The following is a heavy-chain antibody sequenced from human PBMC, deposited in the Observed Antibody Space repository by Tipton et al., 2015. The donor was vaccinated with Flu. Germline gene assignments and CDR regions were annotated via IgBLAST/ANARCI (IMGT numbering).Heavy chain of an antibody. D-gene: IGHD4-17*01. CDR2: IYSGGST. CDR1: GLSVSSNY. J-gene: IGHJ4*02. Sequence: VQLVQSGGGLIQPGGSLRLSCAASGLSVSSNYMSWVRQAPGKGLEWVSVIYSGGSTYYADSVKGRFTISRDNSKLYLQMNSLRAEDTAVYYCASRRGGDYPYFDYWGQGTLVTVSS. V-gene: IGHV3-53*01. CDR3: ASRRGGDYPYFDY.